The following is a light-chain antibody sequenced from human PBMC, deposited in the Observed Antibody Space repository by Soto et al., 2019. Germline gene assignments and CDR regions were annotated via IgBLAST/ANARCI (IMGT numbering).Light chain of an antibody. CDR2: EVS. J-gene: IGLJ1*01. V-gene: IGLV2-14*01. Sequence: HSVLTQPASVSGSPGQSMTISCTGTSSDVGGYNYVSWYQQQPGKAPKLMIYEVSNRPSGVSNRFSGSKSGNTASLTISGLHAEDEAHYYCSSYTSSTYAFGTGTKVTV. CDR1: SSDVGGYNY. CDR3: SSYTSSTYA.